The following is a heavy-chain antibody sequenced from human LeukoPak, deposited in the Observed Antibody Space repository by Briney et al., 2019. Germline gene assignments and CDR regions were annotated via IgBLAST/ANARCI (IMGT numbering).Heavy chain of an antibody. CDR2: LSASGGST. Sequence: GGSLRLSCAASGFTFTNYAMSWVRQAPGEGLEWVSALSASGGSTYYADSVKGRFTISRDNSKNMLYLQMNSLRAEDTAVYYCAKSIVGVSGFGYWGQGALVTVSS. V-gene: IGHV3-23*01. J-gene: IGHJ4*02. CDR1: GFTFTNYA. CDR3: AKSIVGVSGFGY. D-gene: IGHD1-26*01.